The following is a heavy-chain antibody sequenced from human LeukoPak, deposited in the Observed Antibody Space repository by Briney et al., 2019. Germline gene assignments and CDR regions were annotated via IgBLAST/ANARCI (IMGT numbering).Heavy chain of an antibody. J-gene: IGHJ4*02. D-gene: IGHD2-21*02. Sequence: PSETLSLTCTVSGGSISTYYWTWIRQPPGKGLEWIGYIYYSGSANYNPSLKSRVTMSVDTSKNQFSLKLSSLTAADTAVYYCARTYCGGGCSFDFWGQGILVTVSS. CDR3: ARTYCGGGCSFDF. CDR1: GGSISTYY. V-gene: IGHV4-59*01. CDR2: IYYSGSA.